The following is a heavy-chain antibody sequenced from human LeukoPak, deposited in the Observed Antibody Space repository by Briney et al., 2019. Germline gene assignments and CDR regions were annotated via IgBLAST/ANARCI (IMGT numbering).Heavy chain of an antibody. D-gene: IGHD4-17*01. CDR1: SGSISTSNYY. CDR2: IFYSGST. V-gene: IGHV4-39*07. CDR3: ATSPVTTWWFDP. J-gene: IGHJ5*02. Sequence: PSETLSLTCTVSSGSISTSNYYWGWVRQPPGKALEWIGNIFYSGSTYYSPSLKSRVTISLDTSRNQFSLKLSSVTASDTAVYYCATSPVTTWWFDPWGQGTLVTVSS.